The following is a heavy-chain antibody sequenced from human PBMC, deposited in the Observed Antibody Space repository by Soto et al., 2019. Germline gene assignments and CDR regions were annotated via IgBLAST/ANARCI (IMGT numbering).Heavy chain of an antibody. CDR1: GFTFSNAW. CDR2: IKSKTDGGTT. CDR3: TTDLYSSGYFDY. V-gene: IGHV3-15*01. J-gene: IGHJ4*02. D-gene: IGHD2-15*01. Sequence: EVQLVESGGGLVKPGGSLRLSCAASGFTFSNAWMSWVRQAPGKGLEWVGRIKSKTDGGTTDYAAPVKGRFTISRDDSKNTLYLQMNSLKTEDTAVYYCTTDLYSSGYFDYWGQGTLVTVSS.